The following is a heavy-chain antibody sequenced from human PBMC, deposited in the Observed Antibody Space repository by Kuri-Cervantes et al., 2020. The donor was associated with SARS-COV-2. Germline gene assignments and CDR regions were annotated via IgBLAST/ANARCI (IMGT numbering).Heavy chain of an antibody. V-gene: IGHV3-48*04. Sequence: GESLKISCVASGFTFSRYSMNWVRQAPGKGLEWVSYISSSSNTIYYADSVKGRSTISRDNAKNSLYLQMNSLRAEDTAVYYCARGFSVYSYGDAFEIWGQGTMVTVSS. CDR1: GFTFSRYS. J-gene: IGHJ3*02. CDR2: ISSSSNTI. CDR3: ARGFSVYSYGDAFEI. D-gene: IGHD5-18*01.